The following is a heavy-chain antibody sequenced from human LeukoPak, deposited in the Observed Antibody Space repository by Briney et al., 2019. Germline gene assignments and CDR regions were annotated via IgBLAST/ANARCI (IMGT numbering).Heavy chain of an antibody. J-gene: IGHJ4*02. D-gene: IGHD3-3*01. V-gene: IGHV4-31*03. CDR2: IYYSGST. CDR1: GGSISSGGYY. CDR3: ARGLSEWLLPT. Sequence: SSETLSLTCTVSGGSISSGGYYWSWIRQHPAKGLEWIGYIYYSGSTYYNPSLKSRVTISVDTSKNQFSLKLSSVTAADTAVYYCARGLSEWLLPTWGQGTLVTVSS.